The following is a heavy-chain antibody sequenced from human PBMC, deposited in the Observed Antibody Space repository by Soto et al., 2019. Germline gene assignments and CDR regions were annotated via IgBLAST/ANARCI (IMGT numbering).Heavy chain of an antibody. V-gene: IGHV3-21*01. Sequence: EVQLVESGGGLGKPGGSLRLSCAASGFTFSSYSMNWVRQAPGKGLEWVSSISSSSSYIYYADSVKGRFTISRDKDKNSLYLQMNRMSAEGKAVYYCATGYSSSWYVTMGLNEWVYFDYWGQGTLVTVSS. CDR2: ISSSSSYI. D-gene: IGHD6-13*01. CDR1: GFTFSSYS. J-gene: IGHJ4*02. CDR3: ATGYSSSWYVTMGLNEWVYFDY.